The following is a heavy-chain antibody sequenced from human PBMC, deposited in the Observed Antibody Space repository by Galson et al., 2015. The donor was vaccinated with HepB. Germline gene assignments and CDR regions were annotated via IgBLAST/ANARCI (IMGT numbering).Heavy chain of an antibody. J-gene: IGHJ6*02. Sequence: SLRLSCAASGFTFSSYAMSWVRQAPGKGLEWVSAISGSGGSTYYADSVKGRFTISRDNSKNTLYLQMNSLRAEDTAVYYCAKLFREGVPAAHYYYYGMDVWGQGTTVTVSS. CDR1: GFTFSSYA. CDR2: ISGSGGST. V-gene: IGHV3-23*01. D-gene: IGHD2-2*01. CDR3: AKLFREGVPAAHYYYYGMDV.